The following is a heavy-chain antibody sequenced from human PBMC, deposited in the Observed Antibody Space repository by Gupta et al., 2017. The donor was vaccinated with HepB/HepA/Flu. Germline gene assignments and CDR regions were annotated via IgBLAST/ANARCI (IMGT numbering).Heavy chain of an antibody. J-gene: IGHJ5*02. CDR3: ARDIRRVSGNNWFDP. D-gene: IGHD6-25*01. CDR1: GFPFSSFW. CDR2: IKQDGSEK. Sequence: EVQLVESGGGLVQPGGSLRLSCAASGFPFSSFWMSWVRQAPGKGLEWVANIKQDGSEKYYVDSVKGRFTISRDNAKNSLYLQMNSLRAEDTAVYYCARDIRRVSGNNWFDPWGQGTLVTVSS. V-gene: IGHV3-7*01.